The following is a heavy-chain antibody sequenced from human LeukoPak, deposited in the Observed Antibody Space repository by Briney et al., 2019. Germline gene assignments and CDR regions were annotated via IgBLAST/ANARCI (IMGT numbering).Heavy chain of an antibody. Sequence: SETLSLTCAVYDGSFIGYYWNWIRQTPGKGLEWIGEVSHSGSTNYNPSFKTRVTISVDTSKTLFSLKLTFVTAADAAVYFCARGDLRPVFNYFDLWGQGTLVTVSS. CDR2: VSHSGST. D-gene: IGHD3-10*02. CDR3: ARGDLRPVFNYFDL. J-gene: IGHJ4*02. V-gene: IGHV4-34*01. CDR1: DGSFIGYY.